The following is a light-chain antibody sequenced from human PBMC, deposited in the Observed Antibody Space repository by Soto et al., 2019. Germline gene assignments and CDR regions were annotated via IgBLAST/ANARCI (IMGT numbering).Light chain of an antibody. V-gene: IGLV1-40*01. CDR3: QSFDASLSALV. CDR1: SSNIGAGYD. CDR2: GNT. J-gene: IGLJ1*01. Sequence: QSVLTQPPSVSGAPGQRVTISCTGSSSNIGAGYDVHWFQQFPGTAPQLLIHGNTNRPSGVPERFSGSKSGTSASLAITGLQAGDEADYYCQSFDASLSALVFGPGTKVTVL.